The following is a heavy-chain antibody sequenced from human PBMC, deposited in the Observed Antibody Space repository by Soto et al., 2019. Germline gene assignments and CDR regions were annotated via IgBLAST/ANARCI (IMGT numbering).Heavy chain of an antibody. CDR3: ARATQNYFDTCGYPAGPHDAFDF. CDR1: GGSFSGYY. V-gene: IGHV4-34*01. D-gene: IGHD3-22*01. Sequence: SETLSLTCAVYGGSFSGYYWSWIRQPPGKGLEWIGYIYDSGSSYYNPSLKSRVTISVERSKNQFSLKLSTVTAADTAVYYCARATQNYFDTCGYPAGPHDAFDFCGQGTMITVSS. CDR2: IYDSGSS. J-gene: IGHJ3*01.